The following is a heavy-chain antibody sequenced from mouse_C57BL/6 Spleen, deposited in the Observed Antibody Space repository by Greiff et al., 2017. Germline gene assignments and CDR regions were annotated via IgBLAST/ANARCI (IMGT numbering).Heavy chain of an antibody. CDR3: ARGTTVVATDFDV. CDR1: GYTFTSYW. Sequence: QVQLQQPGAELVRPGSSVKLSCKASGYTFTSYWMHWVKQRPIQGLEWIVNIDPSDSETHYNQKVKDKATLTVDKSSSTAYMQLSSLTSEDSAVYYCARGTTVVATDFDVWGTGTTVTVSS. J-gene: IGHJ1*03. V-gene: IGHV1-52*01. D-gene: IGHD1-1*01. CDR2: IDPSDSET.